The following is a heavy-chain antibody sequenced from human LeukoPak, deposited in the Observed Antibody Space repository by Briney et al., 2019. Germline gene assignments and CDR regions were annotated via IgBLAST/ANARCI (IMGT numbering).Heavy chain of an antibody. V-gene: IGHV3-43D*03. CDR3: AKDGKNYFDY. CDR1: GFTFDDYS. CDR2: ISWNGGST. Sequence: GGSLRLSCSASGFTFDDYSMHWVRQAPGKSLEWVSLISWNGGSTYYADSVKGRFTISRDNSKNSLYLQMNSLRAEDTALYYCAKDGKNYFDYWGQGTLVAVSS. J-gene: IGHJ4*02.